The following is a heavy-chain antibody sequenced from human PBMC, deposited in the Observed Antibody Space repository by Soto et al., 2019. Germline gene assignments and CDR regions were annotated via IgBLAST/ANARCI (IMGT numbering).Heavy chain of an antibody. D-gene: IGHD4-17*01. V-gene: IGHV5-10-1*01. Sequence: PGESLKISCTGSGYSFTSYWISWVRQMPGKGLEWMGRIDPSDSYTNYSPSFQGHVTISADKSISTAYLQWSSLKASDTAMYYCARPDFNTDDMDVWGQGTTVTVSS. J-gene: IGHJ6*02. CDR1: GYSFTSYW. CDR2: IDPSDSYT. CDR3: ARPDFNTDDMDV.